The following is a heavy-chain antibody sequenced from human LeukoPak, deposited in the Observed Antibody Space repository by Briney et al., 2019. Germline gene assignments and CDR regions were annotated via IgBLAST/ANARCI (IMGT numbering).Heavy chain of an antibody. CDR3: ARAGEGLLAYSFDI. J-gene: IGHJ3*02. V-gene: IGHV3-7*05. Sequence: GGSLRLSCVASGFTFSDYWMSWVRQAPGKGLEWVANIKHDASEKYYVDSVKGRFTISRDNAKNTLYLQMNSLRAEDTAVYYCARAGEGLLAYSFDIWGQGTMVTVSS. CDR1: GFTFSDYW. CDR2: IKHDASEK. D-gene: IGHD1-26*01.